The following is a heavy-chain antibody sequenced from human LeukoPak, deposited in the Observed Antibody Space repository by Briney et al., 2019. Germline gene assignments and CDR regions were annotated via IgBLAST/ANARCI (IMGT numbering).Heavy chain of an antibody. V-gene: IGHV3-33*01. D-gene: IGHD3-10*01. CDR3: ARSNYYGSGSYYNHFDY. CDR1: GFTFSSYG. J-gene: IGHJ4*02. Sequence: GGSLRLSCAASGFTFSSYGMHWVRQAPGKGLEWVAVIWYDGSNKYYADSVKGRFTISRDNSKNTLYLQMNSLGAEDTAVYYCARSNYYGSGSYYNHFDYWGQGTLVTVSS. CDR2: IWYDGSNK.